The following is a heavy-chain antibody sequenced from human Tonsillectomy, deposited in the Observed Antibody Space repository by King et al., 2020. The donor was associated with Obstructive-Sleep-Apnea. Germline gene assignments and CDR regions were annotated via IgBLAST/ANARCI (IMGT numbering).Heavy chain of an antibody. CDR1: GFTFSSYA. J-gene: IGHJ2*01. V-gene: IGHV3-23*04. CDR3: AKDLDYGGNTASYFDI. CDR2: ISGGGGST. Sequence: VQLVESGGGLVQPGGSLRLSCAASGFTFSSYAMSWVRQAPGKGLEWGSTISGGGGSTYYAASVKGRFTISRENSKNTLYLQMNSLRAEDTAVYYCAKDLDYGGNTASYFDISGRGTPVTVSS. D-gene: IGHD4-23*01.